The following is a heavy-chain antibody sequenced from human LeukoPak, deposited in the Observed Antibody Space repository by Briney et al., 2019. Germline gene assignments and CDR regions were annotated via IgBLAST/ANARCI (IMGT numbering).Heavy chain of an antibody. D-gene: IGHD3-16*01. CDR1: GGSFSGYY. Sequence: PSETLSLTCGVYGGSFSGYYWRWVRQPPGKGLEWIGQIRHTGSTAYNPSLRSRVTISGDTSKNQFSLKLSSVTAADTAVYYCAGHGGYYFDYWGQGTLVTVSS. CDR3: AGHGGYYFDY. V-gene: IGHV4-34*01. CDR2: IRHTGST. J-gene: IGHJ4*02.